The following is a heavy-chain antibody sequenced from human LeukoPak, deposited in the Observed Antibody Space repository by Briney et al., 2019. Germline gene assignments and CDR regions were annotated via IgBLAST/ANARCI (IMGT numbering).Heavy chain of an antibody. CDR3: ATGNTVYSSAWGREFDY. CDR2: LYSGGDT. D-gene: IGHD6-19*01. CDR1: GFSVSGHY. J-gene: IGHJ4*02. Sequence: GGSLRLSCAASGFSVSGHYMSWVRQAPGKGLEWVSVLYSGGDTYCADSVKGRFTISRDTSKNTLYLQMNGLTAEDTAVYYCATGNTVYSSAWGREFDYWGQGTLVTV. V-gene: IGHV3-66*01.